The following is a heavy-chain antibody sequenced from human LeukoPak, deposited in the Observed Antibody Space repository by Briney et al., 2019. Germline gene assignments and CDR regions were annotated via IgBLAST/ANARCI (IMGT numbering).Heavy chain of an antibody. CDR3: ARVGDFWSGYYPYYFDY. CDR2: IYYRGST. V-gene: IGHV4-31*03. CDR1: GGSISSGGYY. D-gene: IGHD3-3*01. J-gene: IGHJ4*02. Sequence: SQTLSLTCTVSGGSISSGGYYWSWIRQHPGKGLEWIGYIYYRGSTYYNPSLKSRVTISVDTSKNQFSLKLSSVTAADTAVYYCARVGDFWSGYYPYYFDYWGQGTLVTVSS.